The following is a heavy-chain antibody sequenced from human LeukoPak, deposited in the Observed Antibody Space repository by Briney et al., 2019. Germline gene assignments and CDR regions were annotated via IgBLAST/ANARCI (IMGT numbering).Heavy chain of an antibody. J-gene: IGHJ3*02. CDR2: ISGSGGST. CDR1: GFTFSSYA. Sequence: GGSLRLSCAASGFTFSSYAMSWVRQAPGKGLEWVSAISGSGGSTYYADSVKGRFTISRDNSKNTLYLQMNSLRAEDTAVYYCARHIPELDCSSTSCYTGAFDIWGQGTMVTVSS. CDR3: ARHIPELDCSSTSCYTGAFDI. D-gene: IGHD2-2*02. V-gene: IGHV3-23*01.